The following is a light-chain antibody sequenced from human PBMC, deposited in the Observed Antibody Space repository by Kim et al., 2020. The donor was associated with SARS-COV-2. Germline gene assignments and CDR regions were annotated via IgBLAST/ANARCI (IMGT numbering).Light chain of an antibody. V-gene: IGLV1-40*01. CDR1: SSNFGAGYD. Sequence: QSVLTQPPSVSVAPGQRVTISCTGSSSNFGAGYDVHWYQQLPGTAPKLLIYGNSNRPSGVPDRFSGSKSGTSASLAITGLLAEDEADYYCQAWDSSHVVFGGGTQLT. J-gene: IGLJ2*01. CDR2: GNS. CDR3: QAWDSSHVV.